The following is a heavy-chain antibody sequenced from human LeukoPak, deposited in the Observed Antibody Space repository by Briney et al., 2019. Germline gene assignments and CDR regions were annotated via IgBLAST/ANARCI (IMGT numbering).Heavy chain of an antibody. J-gene: IGHJ4*02. CDR2: INHSGSA. CDR1: GGSISSGGYY. Sequence: PSQTLSLTCTVSGGSISSGGYYWSWIRQPPGKGLEWIGEINHSGSANYNPSLKSRVTISVDTSKNQFSLKLSSVTAADTAVYYCARSKFRIGGVIAYFDYWGQGTLVTVSS. D-gene: IGHD3-16*02. V-gene: IGHV4-30-2*01. CDR3: ARSKFRIGGVIAYFDY.